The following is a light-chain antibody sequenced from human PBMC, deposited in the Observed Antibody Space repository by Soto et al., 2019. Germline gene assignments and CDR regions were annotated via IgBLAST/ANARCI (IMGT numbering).Light chain of an antibody. Sequence: QSVLTQSPSASASLGASVKLTCTLSSGLSRNAITWHQQQPQKGPRFLMKVNSDGSHNKGDGIPDRFSGSGSGAGRYLTISTLQSEDEADYYCQTWDAGIVFGAGTKLTVL. CDR1: SGLSRNA. CDR3: QTWDAGIV. V-gene: IGLV4-69*01. J-gene: IGLJ1*01. CDR2: VNSDGSH.